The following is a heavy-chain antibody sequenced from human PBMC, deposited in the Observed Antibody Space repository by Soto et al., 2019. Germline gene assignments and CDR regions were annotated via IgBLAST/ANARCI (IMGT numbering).Heavy chain of an antibody. D-gene: IGHD3-3*01. CDR3: ATTTPDYDFWSGYLKYYFDY. CDR2: FDPEDGET. J-gene: IGHJ4*02. V-gene: IGHV1-24*01. CDR1: GYTLTELS. Sequence: ASVKVSCKVSGYTLTELSMHWVRQAPGKGLEWMGGFDPEDGETIYAQKFQGRVTMTEDTSTDTAYMELSSLRSEDTAVYYCATTTPDYDFWSGYLKYYFDYWGQGTLVTVSS.